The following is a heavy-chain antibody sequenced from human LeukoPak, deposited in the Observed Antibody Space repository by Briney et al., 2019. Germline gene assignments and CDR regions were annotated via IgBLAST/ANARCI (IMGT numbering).Heavy chain of an antibody. D-gene: IGHD3-3*01. J-gene: IGHJ4*02. CDR1: GFTFSSYE. V-gene: IGHV3-48*03. CDR3: ARDQYYDFWSGPNAFDY. Sequence: GSLRLSCAASGFTFSSYEMNWVRQAPGKGLEWVSYISSSGSTIYYADSVKGRFTISRDNAKNSLYLQMNSLRAEDTAVYYCARDQYYDFWSGPNAFDYWGQGTLVTVSS. CDR2: ISSSGSTI.